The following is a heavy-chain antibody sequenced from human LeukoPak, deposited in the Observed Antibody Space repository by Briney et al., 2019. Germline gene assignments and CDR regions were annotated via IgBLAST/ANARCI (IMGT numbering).Heavy chain of an antibody. V-gene: IGHV3-53*05. CDR3: VKDSDDYGDGFDY. CDR1: GFSVSNTY. Sequence: GGSLRLSCAASGFSVSNTYMSWVRQAPGKGLEWVSVIYSDGGTFHLDSVKGRFTVSRDYSKNTLYLQMSSLRAEDTAVYYCVKDSDDYGDGFDYWGQGTLVTVSS. CDR2: IYSDGGT. D-gene: IGHD4-17*01. J-gene: IGHJ4*02.